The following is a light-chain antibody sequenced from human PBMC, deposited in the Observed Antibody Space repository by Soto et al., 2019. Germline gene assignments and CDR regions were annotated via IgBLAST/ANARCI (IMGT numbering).Light chain of an antibody. CDR3: QSYDSSLSASHVV. J-gene: IGLJ2*01. CDR1: SSNIGAGYD. Sequence: QSVLTQPPSVSGAPGQRVTISCTGGSSNIGAGYDVHWYQQLPGTAPKLLIYDNSNRPSGVPDRFSGSKSGTSASLAITGLQAEDEADYYCQSYDSSLSASHVVFGGGTKLTVL. V-gene: IGLV1-40*01. CDR2: DNS.